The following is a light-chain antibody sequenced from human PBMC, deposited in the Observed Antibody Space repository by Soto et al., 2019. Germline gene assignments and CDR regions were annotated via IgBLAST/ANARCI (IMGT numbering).Light chain of an antibody. CDR3: QQYNNLLT. CDR2: DAS. V-gene: IGKV1-5*01. CDR1: QSISSW. J-gene: IGKJ4*01. Sequence: QMTQSPSTLSASVGDRVTITCRASQSISSWLAWYQQKPGKAPKLLIYDASSLESGVPSRFSGSGSGTEFTLTISSLQPDDFATSYCQQYNNLLTLGRGTKVDIK.